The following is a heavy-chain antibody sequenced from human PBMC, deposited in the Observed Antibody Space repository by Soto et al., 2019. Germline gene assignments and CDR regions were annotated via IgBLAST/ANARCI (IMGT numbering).Heavy chain of an antibody. D-gene: IGHD2-15*01. CDR1: GFTFSTYS. CDR3: ATAKLLLPWLFDY. V-gene: IGHV3-48*01. CDR2: ISSSSTI. J-gene: IGHJ4*02. Sequence: GGSLRLSCAASGFTFSTYSMNWVRQAPGKGLEWVSYISSSSTIFYTDSVKGRFTVSRDNAKNSLYLQMNSLRAEDTAVYYCATAKLLLPWLFDYWGQGTLVTVSS.